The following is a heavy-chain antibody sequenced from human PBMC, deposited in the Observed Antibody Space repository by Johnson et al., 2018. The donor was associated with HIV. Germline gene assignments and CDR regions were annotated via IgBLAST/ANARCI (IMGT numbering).Heavy chain of an antibody. D-gene: IGHD5-24*01. J-gene: IGHJ3*02. V-gene: IGHV3-7*01. CDR2: IKQDGSEK. CDR3: ARPRRGMATNRDAFDI. Sequence: VQLVESGGGLVQPGGSLRLSCAASGFTFSSYWMRWVRQAPGKGLEWVANIKQDGSEKYYVDSVKGRFTISRDNAKNSLYLQMNSLRAEDTAVYYCARPRRGMATNRDAFDIWGQGTMGTVSS. CDR1: GFTFSSYW.